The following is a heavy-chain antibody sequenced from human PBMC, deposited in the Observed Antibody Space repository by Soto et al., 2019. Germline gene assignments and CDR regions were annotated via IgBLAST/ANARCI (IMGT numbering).Heavy chain of an antibody. CDR1: GYTFTSYG. D-gene: IGHD2-2*01. J-gene: IGHJ6*02. Sequence: ASVKVSCKASGYTFTSYGISWVRQAPGQGLEWMGWISAYNGNTNYAQKLQGRVTMTTDTSTSTAYMELRSLRSDDTAVYYCARDIVVVPAASSGGYYYYGMDVWGQGTTVTASS. V-gene: IGHV1-18*04. CDR2: ISAYNGNT. CDR3: ARDIVVVPAASSGGYYYYGMDV.